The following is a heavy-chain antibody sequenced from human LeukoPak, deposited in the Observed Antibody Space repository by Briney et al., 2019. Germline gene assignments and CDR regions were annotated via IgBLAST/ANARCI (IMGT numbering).Heavy chain of an antibody. CDR3: AKHFCTGLDCSLFDS. CDR2: ISGSGGST. J-gene: IGHJ4*02. CDR1: GFTFSSYS. Sequence: GGSLRLSCAASGFTFSSYSMSWVRQAPGKGLEWVSAISGSGGSTFYADSVKGRFIISRDNSKNTLSLQLNSLRPEDTALYYCAKHFCTGLDCSLFDSWGQGTLVTVSS. V-gene: IGHV3-23*01. D-gene: IGHD3/OR15-3a*01.